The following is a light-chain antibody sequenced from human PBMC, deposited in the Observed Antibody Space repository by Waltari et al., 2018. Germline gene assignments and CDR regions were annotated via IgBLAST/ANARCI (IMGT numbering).Light chain of an antibody. CDR3: QASYTTPYS. J-gene: IGKJ2*03. CDR2: AAS. CDR1: KNIRRY. V-gene: IGKV1-39*01. Sequence: DLQMTQAPSSLSASVGDRGTISCRASKNIRRYLSWYQQKPGIAPKLVIYAASTLQSGVPSRFSGSGSGTNFTLTITSLQAEDFATYFCQASYTTPYSFGQGTKVEIK.